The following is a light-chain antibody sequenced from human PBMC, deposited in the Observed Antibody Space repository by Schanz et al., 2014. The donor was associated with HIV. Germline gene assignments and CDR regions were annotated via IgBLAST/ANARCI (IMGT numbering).Light chain of an antibody. CDR3: ATWDDSLNAWV. CDR2: DNN. J-gene: IGLJ3*02. V-gene: IGLV1-51*01. Sequence: QSVLTQPPSVSAAPGQRVTISCSGSAFNIGHYSVSWYQQFPGTVPKLLIYDNNERPSDIPDRFSGSKTGTSATLVISGLQSEDEADYYCATWDDSLNAWVFGGGTKVTVL. CDR1: AFNIGHYS.